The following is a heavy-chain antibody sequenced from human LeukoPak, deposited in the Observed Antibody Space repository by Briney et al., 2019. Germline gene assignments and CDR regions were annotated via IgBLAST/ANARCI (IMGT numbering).Heavy chain of an antibody. V-gene: IGHV4-61*02. Sequence: SETLSLTCTVSGGSIGSGSYYWSWIRQPAGKGLEWIGRIYTSGSTNYNPSLKSRVTISVDTSKNQFSLKLGSVTAADTAVYYCAGSYGSGSKIDYWGQGTLVTVSS. D-gene: IGHD3-10*01. CDR2: IYTSGST. CDR1: GGSIGSGSYY. J-gene: IGHJ4*02. CDR3: AGSYGSGSKIDY.